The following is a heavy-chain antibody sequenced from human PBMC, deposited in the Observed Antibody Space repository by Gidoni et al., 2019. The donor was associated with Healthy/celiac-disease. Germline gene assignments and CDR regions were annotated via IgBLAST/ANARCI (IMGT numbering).Heavy chain of an antibody. CDR2: IYYSGST. CDR1: GGSISSYY. CDR3: ARHDYYDSSGHDY. J-gene: IGHJ4*02. D-gene: IGHD3-22*01. V-gene: IGHV4-59*08. Sequence: QVQLQELGPGLVKPSETLSLTCTVSGGSISSYYWCWIRQPPGKGLEWIGYIYYSGSTNYNPSLKSRVTISVDTSKNQFSLKLSSVTAADTAVYYCARHDYYDSSGHDYWGQGTLVTVSS.